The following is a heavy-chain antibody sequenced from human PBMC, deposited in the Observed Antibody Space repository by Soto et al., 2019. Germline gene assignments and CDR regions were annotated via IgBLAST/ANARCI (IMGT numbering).Heavy chain of an antibody. CDR1: GGTFSSYA. Sequence: SVKVSCKASGGTFSSYAISWVRQAPGQGLEWMGGIIPIFGTANYAQKFQGRVTITADESTSTAYMELSSLRSEDTAVYYCAKDSTYCGGDCYVSNWFDPWGQGTLVTVSS. V-gene: IGHV1-69*13. CDR2: IIPIFGTA. J-gene: IGHJ5*02. D-gene: IGHD2-21*02. CDR3: AKDSTYCGGDCYVSNWFDP.